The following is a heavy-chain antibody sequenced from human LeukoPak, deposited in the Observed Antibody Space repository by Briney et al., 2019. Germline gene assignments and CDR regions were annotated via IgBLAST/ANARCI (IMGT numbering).Heavy chain of an antibody. D-gene: IGHD2-2*01. CDR3: ASSRYCSSTSCPNEAFDI. V-gene: IGHV3-30*03. J-gene: IGHJ3*02. CDR1: GFTFSSYG. CDR2: ISYDGSNK. Sequence: PGGSLRLSCAASGFTFSSYGMHWVRQAPGKGLEWVAVISYDGSNKYYADSVKGRFTISRDNSKNTLYLQMNSLRAEDTAVYYCASSRYCSSTSCPNEAFDIWGQGTMVTVSS.